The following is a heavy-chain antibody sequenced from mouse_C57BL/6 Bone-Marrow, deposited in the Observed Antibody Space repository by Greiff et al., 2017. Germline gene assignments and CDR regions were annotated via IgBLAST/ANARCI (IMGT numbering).Heavy chain of an antibody. Sequence: EVKLMESGGGLVKPGGSLKLSCAASGFNFSGYAMSWVRQTPEKRLEWVASISDGGSYTYYPDNVQGRFTISRDNATNNLYLQMSHLKSEDTAMYSCERESNNYVEAPDAMDYWGQGTSVTVSA. J-gene: IGHJ4*01. D-gene: IGHD1-3*01. CDR1: GFNFSGYA. V-gene: IGHV5-4*01. CDR3: ERESNNYVEAPDAMDY. CDR2: ISDGGSYT.